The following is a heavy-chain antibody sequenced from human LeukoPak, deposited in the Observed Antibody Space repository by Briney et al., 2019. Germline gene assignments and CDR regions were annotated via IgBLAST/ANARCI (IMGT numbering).Heavy chain of an antibody. CDR2: IGYSGSKI. Sequence: PGGSLRLSCAASGFTFSDHYMSWNRQAPGKGLEWVSYIGYSGSKIYYADSVKGPFTTSRDNAKHSLYLQMNSLRAEDPAVYYCARGAGPLFDPWGQGTLVTVSS. V-gene: IGHV3-11*01. J-gene: IGHJ5*02. CDR1: GFTFSDHY. CDR3: ARGAGPLFDP.